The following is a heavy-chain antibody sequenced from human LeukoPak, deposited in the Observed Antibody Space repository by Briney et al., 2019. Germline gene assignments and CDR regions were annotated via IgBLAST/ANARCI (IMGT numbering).Heavy chain of an antibody. V-gene: IGHV1-2*02. CDR1: GYTLTGNY. CDR2: INPNSSGT. Sequence: ASVKVSCKASGYTLTGNYMHWVRQAPGQGLEWMGWINPNSSGTLYAQKFQDRVTMTRDTSITTAYMELRRLRSDGTAVYYCSRQGTGDELDYWGQGTLVTVSS. J-gene: IGHJ4*02. CDR3: SRQGTGDELDY. D-gene: IGHD7-27*01.